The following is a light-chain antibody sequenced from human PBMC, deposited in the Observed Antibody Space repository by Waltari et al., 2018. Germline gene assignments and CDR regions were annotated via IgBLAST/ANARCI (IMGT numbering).Light chain of an antibody. Sequence: QSVLTQPPSASGTPGQSVTISCSGGRSNVGSNAVNWYQQFPGTAPKFLISSDNQRPAGVPVPFSDSKSDTSASLVISGLQSEDEAEYYCASWDDSLNGVVFGGGTRLTVL. CDR1: RSNVGSNA. J-gene: IGLJ2*01. V-gene: IGLV1-44*01. CDR2: SDN. CDR3: ASWDDSLNGVV.